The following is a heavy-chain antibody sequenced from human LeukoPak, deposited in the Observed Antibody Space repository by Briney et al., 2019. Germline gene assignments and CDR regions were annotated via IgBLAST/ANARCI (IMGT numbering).Heavy chain of an antibody. CDR1: GFTFGDYA. D-gene: IGHD3-3*01. V-gene: IGHV3-49*04. CDR3: TSYDYDFWSGKSFDAFDI. Sequence: GGSLRLSCTASGFTFGDYAMSWVRQAPGKGLEWVGFIRSKAYGGTTEYAASVKGRFTISRDDSKSTAYLQMNSLKTEDTAVYYCTSYDYDFWSGKSFDAFDIWGQGTMVTVSS. J-gene: IGHJ3*02. CDR2: IRSKAYGGTT.